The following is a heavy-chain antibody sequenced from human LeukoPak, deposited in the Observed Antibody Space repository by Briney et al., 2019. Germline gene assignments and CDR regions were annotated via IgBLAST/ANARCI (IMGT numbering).Heavy chain of an antibody. CDR1: GFTFSSYS. J-gene: IGHJ4*02. D-gene: IGHD6-19*01. V-gene: IGHV3-21*01. CDR3: ATGRIAVGDSFDY. Sequence: PGGSLRLSCAASGFTFSSYSMNWVRQAPGKGLEWVSSISSSSSYIYYADSVKGRFTISRDNAKNSLYLQMNNLRAEDTAVYYCATGRIAVGDSFDYWGQGTLVTVSS. CDR2: ISSSSSYI.